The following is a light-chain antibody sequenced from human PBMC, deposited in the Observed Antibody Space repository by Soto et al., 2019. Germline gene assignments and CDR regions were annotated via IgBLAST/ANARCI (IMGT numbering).Light chain of an antibody. V-gene: IGLV3-21*04. CDR3: QVLDTNNDHYV. J-gene: IGLJ1*01. CDR1: NIGTKS. CDR2: YDS. Sequence: SYELTQPPSVSVAPGNTARITCGGINIGTKSVHWYQQRPGQAPVLLIYYDSDRPSGIPERFSGSNSRNTATLTITRVEAGDEADYYCQVLDTNNDHYVFGTGTKVTVL.